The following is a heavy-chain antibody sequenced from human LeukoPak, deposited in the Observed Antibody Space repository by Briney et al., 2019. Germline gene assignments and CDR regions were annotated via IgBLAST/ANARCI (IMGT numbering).Heavy chain of an antibody. D-gene: IGHD3-10*01. Sequence: SQTLSLTCTVSGGSISSGDYYWSWIRQPPGKGLEWIGYIYYSGSTYYNPSLKSRVTISVDTSKNQFSLQLNSVTPDDTAVYYCTGGGLVRGVTHWFDPWGQGTLVTVSS. CDR2: IYYSGST. J-gene: IGHJ5*02. CDR3: TGGGLVRGVTHWFDP. V-gene: IGHV4-30-4*01. CDR1: GGSISSGDYY.